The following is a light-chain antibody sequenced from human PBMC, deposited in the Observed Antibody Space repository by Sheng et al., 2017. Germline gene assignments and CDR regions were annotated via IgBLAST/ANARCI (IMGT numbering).Light chain of an antibody. CDR1: QSITNN. Sequence: MTQSPSTLSVSPGERATLSCRASQSITNNLAWYQQKPGQAPRLLIYGASTRATGIPATFSGSGSGTEFTLTISSLQSEDFAVYYCQHYNNWPYTFGQGTKLEIK. CDR2: GAS. J-gene: IGKJ2*01. V-gene: IGKV3-15*01. CDR3: QHYNNWPYT.